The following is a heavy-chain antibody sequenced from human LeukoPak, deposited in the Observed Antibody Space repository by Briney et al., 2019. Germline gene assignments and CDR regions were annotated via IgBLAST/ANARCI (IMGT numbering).Heavy chain of an antibody. CDR1: GGSFSGYY. CDR3: TRSAFDI. D-gene: IGHD6-6*01. Sequence: LSLTCAVYGGSFSGYYWSWFRQAPGKGLEWVGFIRSKAYGGTTEYVASVKGRFTISRDDSKSFAYLQMNSLKTEDTAVYYCTRSAFDIWGQGTKVTVSS. CDR2: IRSKAYGGTT. V-gene: IGHV3-49*03. J-gene: IGHJ3*02.